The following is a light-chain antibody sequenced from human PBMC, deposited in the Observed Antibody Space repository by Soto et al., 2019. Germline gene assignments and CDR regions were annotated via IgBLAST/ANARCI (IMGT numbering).Light chain of an antibody. J-gene: IGKJ2*01. V-gene: IGKV1-5*01. CDR2: DAS. CDR3: QQYDSFSPYT. CDR1: QSIRGW. Sequence: DIQMTQAPSTLSASVGDRVTITCRASQSIRGWLAWYQQKPGKAPKLLIYDASTLDSGVPSRFSGSASGTEFTLTITGLQPDDFATYYCQQYDSFSPYTFGQGTKLEIK.